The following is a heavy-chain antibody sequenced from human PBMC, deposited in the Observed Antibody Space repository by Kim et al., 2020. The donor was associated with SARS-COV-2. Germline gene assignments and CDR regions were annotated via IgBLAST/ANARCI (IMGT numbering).Heavy chain of an antibody. CDR3: ARMMGDPGYYYYGMDV. CDR1: GGTFSSYA. Sequence: SVKVSCKASGGTFSSYAISWVRQAPGQGLEWMGGIIPIFGTANYAQKFQGRVTITADESTSTAYMELSSLRSEDTAVYYCARMMGDPGYYYYGMDVWGQGTTVTVSS. CDR2: IIPIFGTA. J-gene: IGHJ6*02. D-gene: IGHD3-16*01. V-gene: IGHV1-69*13.